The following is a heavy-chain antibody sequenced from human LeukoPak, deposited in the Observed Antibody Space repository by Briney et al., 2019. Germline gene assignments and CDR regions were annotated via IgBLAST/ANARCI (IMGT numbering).Heavy chain of an antibody. CDR3: ARGVEMATIDRFDP. CDR2: IIPIFGTA. V-gene: IGHV1-69*13. Sequence: SVKVSCKASGGTFSSYAISWVRQAPGQGLEWMGGIIPIFGTANYAQKFQGRVTITADESTSTAYMELSSLRSEDTAVYYCARGVEMATIDRFDPWGQGTLVTVSS. J-gene: IGHJ5*02. D-gene: IGHD5-24*01. CDR1: GGTFSSYA.